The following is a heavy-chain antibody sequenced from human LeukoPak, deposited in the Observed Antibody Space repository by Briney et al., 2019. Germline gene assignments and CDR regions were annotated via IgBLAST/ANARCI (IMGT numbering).Heavy chain of an antibody. V-gene: IGHV4-34*01. D-gene: IGHD6-19*01. CDR2: INHSGST. CDR1: GGSFSGYY. J-gene: IGHJ4*02. CDR3: ARSTAVAGEEYFDY. Sequence: SSETLSLTCAVYGGSFSGYYWSWIRQPPGKGLEWIGEINHSGSTNYNPSLKSRVTISVDTSKNQFSLKLSSVTAADTAAYYCARSTAVAGEEYFDYWGEGTLVTVSS.